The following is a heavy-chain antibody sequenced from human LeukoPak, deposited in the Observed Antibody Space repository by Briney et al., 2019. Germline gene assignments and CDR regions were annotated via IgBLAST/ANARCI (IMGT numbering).Heavy chain of an antibody. CDR3: ARDRSPMIVGGYFQH. D-gene: IGHD3-22*01. Sequence: PGGSLRLSCAASGFTFSSYAMHWVRQAPGKGLEWVAVISYDGSNKYYADSVKGRFTISRDNSKNTLYLQMNSLRVEDTAVYYCARDRSPMIVGGYFQHWGQGTLVTVSS. V-gene: IGHV3-30-3*01. J-gene: IGHJ1*01. CDR1: GFTFSSYA. CDR2: ISYDGSNK.